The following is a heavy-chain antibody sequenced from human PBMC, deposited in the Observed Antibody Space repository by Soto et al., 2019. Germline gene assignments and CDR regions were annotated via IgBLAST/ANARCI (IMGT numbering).Heavy chain of an antibody. CDR2: IKSKTDGGTT. CDR1: GFTFSNAW. V-gene: IGHV3-15*01. D-gene: IGHD4-17*01. CDR3: TTDPMTTVTTGGYYFDY. J-gene: IGHJ4*02. Sequence: EVQLVESGGGLVKPGGSLRLSCAASGFTFSNAWMSWVRQAPGKGLEWVGRIKSKTDGGTTDYAAPVKGRFTISRDESKNTLYLQKSSLKTEYTAVYYWTTDPMTTVTTGGYYFDYWGQRTLVTVSS.